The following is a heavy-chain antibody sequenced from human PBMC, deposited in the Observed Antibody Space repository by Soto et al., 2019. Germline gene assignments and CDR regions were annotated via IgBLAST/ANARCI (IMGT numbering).Heavy chain of an antibody. D-gene: IGHD1-26*01. CDR2: IYYSGST. CDR3: AAIVGAIEYYFDY. CDR1: CGSISSSSYY. J-gene: IGHJ4*02. V-gene: IGHV4-39*01. Sequence: QLQLQESGPGLVKPSETLSLTCTVSCGSISSSSYYWGWIRQPPGKGLEWIGSIYYSGSTYYNPSLKSRVTIAVDTSKNQFSLKLSSVTAADTAVYYCAAIVGAIEYYFDYWGQGTLVTVSS.